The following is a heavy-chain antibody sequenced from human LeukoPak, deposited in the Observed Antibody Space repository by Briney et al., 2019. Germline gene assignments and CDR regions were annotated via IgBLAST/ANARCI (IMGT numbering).Heavy chain of an antibody. CDR1: GFTFSNFW. V-gene: IGHV3-7*03. J-gene: IGHJ4*02. Sequence: GGSLRVSCEASGFTFSNFWVNWVRQAPGNALEWVAYIRKDGSEKYYVDSVKGRFTISRDNAKSSLYLQMNSLRAEDTAVYYCARHTSGQPFDYWGQGTLVTVSS. CDR3: ARHTSGQPFDY. D-gene: IGHD6-19*01. CDR2: IRKDGSEK.